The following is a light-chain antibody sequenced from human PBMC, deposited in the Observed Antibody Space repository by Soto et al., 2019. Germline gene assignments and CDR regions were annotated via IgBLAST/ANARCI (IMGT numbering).Light chain of an antibody. J-gene: IGKJ1*01. V-gene: IGKV3-20*01. Sequence: EIVLTQSPGSLSLSPGERATLSCRAIQSVSSRYLGWYQQKPGQAPRLLIYGASSRATGIPDRFSGSGSGTDFTLTISRLEPEDFAVYYCQQYGSSPPWTFGQGTKVDI. CDR2: GAS. CDR1: QSVSSRY. CDR3: QQYGSSPPWT.